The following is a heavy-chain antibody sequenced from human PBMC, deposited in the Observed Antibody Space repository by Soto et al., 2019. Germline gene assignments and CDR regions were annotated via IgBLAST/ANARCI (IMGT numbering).Heavy chain of an antibody. J-gene: IGHJ4*02. CDR1: GLTFNDSA. CDR2: ISARADAK. CDR3: ASSRLPWVRKLPYH. D-gene: IGHD3-10*01. Sequence: GGSLRLSCTASGLTFNDSAMTWVRQAPGKGLEWVSGISARADAKYYAASVRGRFTIFRDNSRGTVSLQMNSLRVDDTAVYYWASSRLPWVRKLPYHWGLGALVTVSS. V-gene: IGHV3-23*01.